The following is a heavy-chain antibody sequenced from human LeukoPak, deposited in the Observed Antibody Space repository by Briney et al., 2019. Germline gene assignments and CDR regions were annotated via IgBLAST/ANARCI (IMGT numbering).Heavy chain of an antibody. CDR3: AGSIASSGQMPHDY. D-gene: IGHD6-6*01. CDR1: GYTFAGYY. J-gene: IGHJ4*01. V-gene: IGHV1-2*02. CDR2: IKTNGGPT. Sequence: ASVKVSCKASGYTFAGYYIHWLRQAPGQGLDWMAWIKTNGGPTNYAETFKGRFTMTTDTPISTAYMELTSLRSDDTAVYYCAGSIASSGQMPHDYWGQGTLVTVSS.